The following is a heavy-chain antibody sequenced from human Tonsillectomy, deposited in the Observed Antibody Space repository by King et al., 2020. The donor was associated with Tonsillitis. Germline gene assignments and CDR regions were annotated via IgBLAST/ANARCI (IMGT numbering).Heavy chain of an antibody. J-gene: IGHJ4*02. CDR2: IDPSDSYT. V-gene: IGHV5-10-1*03. CDR1: GYSFSSYW. Sequence: QLVQSGAEVKKSGESLRISCKGSGYSFSSYWISWVRQMPGKGLEWMGRIDPSDSYTSYSPSFQGHVTISTDKFINTVYLQWTSLKASDTAMYYCATPYDSSGYSFDYWGQGTLVTVSS. CDR3: ATPYDSSGYSFDY. D-gene: IGHD3-22*01.